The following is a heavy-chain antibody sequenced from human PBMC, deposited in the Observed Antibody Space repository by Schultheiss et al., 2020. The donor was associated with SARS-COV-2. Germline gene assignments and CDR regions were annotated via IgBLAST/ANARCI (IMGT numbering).Heavy chain of an antibody. D-gene: IGHD3-10*01. CDR1: GFTFSSYG. Sequence: GGSLRLSCAASGFTFSSYGMHWVRQAPGKGLEWVAVIWYDGSNKYYADSVKGRFTISRDNSKNTLYLQMNSLRAEDTAVYYCARASVMVRGGADYWGQGTLVTVSS. J-gene: IGHJ4*02. CDR3: ARASVMVRGGADY. CDR2: IWYDGSNK. V-gene: IGHV3-33*01.